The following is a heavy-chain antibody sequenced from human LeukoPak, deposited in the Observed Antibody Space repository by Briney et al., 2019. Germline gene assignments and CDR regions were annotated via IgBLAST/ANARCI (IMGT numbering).Heavy chain of an antibody. D-gene: IGHD5-18*01. J-gene: IGHJ4*02. V-gene: IGHV3-74*01. Sequence: GGSLRLSCAASGFTFSNYWMHWVRQVPGKGLVWVSRINDDGSATFYADSVKGRFTISRDNAKNTLFLQINSLRAEDTAVYYCARLEYSNGNFDSWGQGTLVTVSS. CDR2: INDDGSAT. CDR3: ARLEYSNGNFDS. CDR1: GFTFSNYW.